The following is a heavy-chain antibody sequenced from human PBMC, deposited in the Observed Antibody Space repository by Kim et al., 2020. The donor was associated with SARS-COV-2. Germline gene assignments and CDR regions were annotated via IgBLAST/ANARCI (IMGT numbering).Heavy chain of an antibody. V-gene: IGHV4-39*01. D-gene: IGHD3-22*01. CDR3: ARLGYDSSGYYFGYFDY. J-gene: IGHJ4*02. Sequence: SETLSLTCTVSGGSISSSSYYWGWIRQPPGKGLEWIGSIYYSGSTYYNPSLKIRVTISVDTSKNQLSLKLSSVTAADTAVYYCARLGYDSSGYYFGYFDYWGQGTLVTVSS. CDR2: IYYSGST. CDR1: GGSISSSSYY.